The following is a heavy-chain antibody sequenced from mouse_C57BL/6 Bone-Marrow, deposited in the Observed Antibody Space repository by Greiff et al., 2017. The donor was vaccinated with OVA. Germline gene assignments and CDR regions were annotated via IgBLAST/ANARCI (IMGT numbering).Heavy chain of an antibody. CDR2: IYPRSGNT. CDR1: GYTFTSYG. D-gene: IGHD2-10*01. V-gene: IGHV1-81*01. CDR3: ARSPAYSLIFALDF. J-gene: IGHJ4*01. Sequence: QVQLQQSGAELARPGASVKLSCKASGYTFTSYGISWVKQRPGQGLEWIGEIYPRSGNTYYNETFKGKATLTADKSSSTAYMELRSLTSEDSAVYFCARSPAYSLIFALDFWGQGTSVTVSS.